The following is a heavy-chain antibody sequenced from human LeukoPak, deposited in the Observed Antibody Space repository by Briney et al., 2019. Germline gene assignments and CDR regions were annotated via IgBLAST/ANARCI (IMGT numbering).Heavy chain of an antibody. V-gene: IGHV1-2*02. CDR3: ARRGYSGYGYDAFDI. D-gene: IGHD5-12*01. Sequence: ASVKVSCKASGYTFTGYYMHWVRQAPGQGLEWMGWINPNSGGTNYAQKFQGRVTMTRDTSISTAYMELSGLRSDDTAVYYCARRGYSGYGYDAFDIWGQGTMVTVSS. CDR2: INPNSGGT. CDR1: GYTFTGYY. J-gene: IGHJ3*02.